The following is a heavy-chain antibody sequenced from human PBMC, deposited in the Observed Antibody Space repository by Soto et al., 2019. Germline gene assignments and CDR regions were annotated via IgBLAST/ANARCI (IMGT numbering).Heavy chain of an antibody. V-gene: IGHV4-59*01. D-gene: IGHD3-10*01. CDR1: GGSISSYY. Sequence: QVQLQESGPGLVKPSETLSLTCTVSGGSISSYYWSWIRQPPGKGLEWIGYIYYSGSTNYNPSLKSRVTISVDTSKNPFSLKLSSVTAADTAVYYCARERLANWFGELSFHYYYGMDVWGQGTTVTVSS. J-gene: IGHJ6*02. CDR3: ARERLANWFGELSFHYYYGMDV. CDR2: IYYSGST.